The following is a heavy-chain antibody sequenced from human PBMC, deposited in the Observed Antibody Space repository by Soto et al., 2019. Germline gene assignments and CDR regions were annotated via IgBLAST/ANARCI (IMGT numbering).Heavy chain of an antibody. CDR1: GYTFTSYG. D-gene: IGHD1-7*01. CDR2: ISAYNGNT. V-gene: IGHV1-18*01. Sequence: AASVKVSCKASGYTFTSYGISWVRQAPGQGLEWMGWISAYNGNTNYAQKLQGRVTMTTDTSTSTAYMELRSLRSDDTAVYYCAILWANWNYAPKLHSFDYWGQGTLVTVSS. J-gene: IGHJ4*02. CDR3: AILWANWNYAPKLHSFDY.